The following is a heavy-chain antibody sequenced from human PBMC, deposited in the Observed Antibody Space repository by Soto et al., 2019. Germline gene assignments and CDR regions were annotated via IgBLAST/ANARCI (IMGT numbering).Heavy chain of an antibody. CDR1: GGTFSSYA. CDR3: ARGSSPPQYGSGSYPYDY. J-gene: IGHJ4*02. D-gene: IGHD3-10*01. V-gene: IGHV1-69*13. CDR2: IIPIFGTA. Sequence: SVKVSCKASGGTFSSYAISWVRQAPGQGLEWMGGIIPIFGTANYAQKFQGRATITADESTSTAYMELSSLRSEDTAVYYCARGSSPPQYGSGSYPYDYWGQGTLVTVSS.